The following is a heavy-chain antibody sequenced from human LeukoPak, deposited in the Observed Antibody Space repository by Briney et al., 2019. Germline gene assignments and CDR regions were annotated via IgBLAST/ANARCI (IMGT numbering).Heavy chain of an antibody. CDR1: GGSISSGSYD. CDR2: VYTSGST. J-gene: IGHJ1*01. V-gene: IGHV4-61*02. CDR3: ERAAGAEYFQH. Sequence: SETLSLTCTVSGGSISSGSYDWSWIRQPAGKGREWIGRVYTSGSTNYNPSLKSRVTISLATSKTLFTVNLSSVTAADTAVYYCERAAGAEYFQHWGQGTLVTVSS.